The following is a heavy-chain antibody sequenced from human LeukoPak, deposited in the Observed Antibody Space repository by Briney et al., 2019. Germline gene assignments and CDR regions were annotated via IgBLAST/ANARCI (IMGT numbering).Heavy chain of an antibody. CDR2: ICYSGTT. V-gene: IGHV4-59*08. CDR3: ARHVARLETRPWGWGPKSTYNYYHMYV. D-gene: IGHD3-16*01. Sequence: TSETLSLTCIVSGGSISNNCWSWIRQPPGQGLEWVGHICYSGTTNFKSSLNSRLTISDETSNTHFSLNLGSVTAADTAVYYCARHVARLETRPWGWGPKSTYNYYHMYVCGQGTTVTVSS. J-gene: IGHJ6*01. CDR1: GGSISNNC.